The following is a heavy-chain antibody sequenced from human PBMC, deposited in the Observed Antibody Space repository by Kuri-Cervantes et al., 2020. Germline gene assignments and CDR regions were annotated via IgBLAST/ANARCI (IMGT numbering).Heavy chain of an antibody. D-gene: IGHD2-2*01. Sequence: SETLSLTCAVSGGSISSSNWWSWVRQPPGKGLEWIGEINHSGSTNYNPSLKSRVTISVDTSKNQFSLKLSSVTAADTAVYYCARGWRRYCSSTSCYAGRSYWYFDLWGRGTLVTVSS. CDR3: ARGWRRYCSSTSCYAGRSYWYFDL. CDR1: GGSISSSNW. CDR2: INHSGST. V-gene: IGHV4-4*02. J-gene: IGHJ2*01.